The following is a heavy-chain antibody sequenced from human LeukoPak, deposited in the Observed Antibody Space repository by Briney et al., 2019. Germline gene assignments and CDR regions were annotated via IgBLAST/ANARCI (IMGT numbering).Heavy chain of an antibody. V-gene: IGHV4-59*08. J-gene: IGHJ1*01. D-gene: IGHD2-15*01. CDR1: GGSISTYY. Sequence: PSETLSLTCTVSGGSISTYYWSWIRQPPGKGLEWIGYIYYSGSTGYNPSLKSRVTISVDTSKNQFSLKLSSVTAADTAMYYCATLRYCSGGSCFPKYFQHWGQGTLVTVSS. CDR3: ATLRYCSGGSCFPKYFQH. CDR2: IYYSGST.